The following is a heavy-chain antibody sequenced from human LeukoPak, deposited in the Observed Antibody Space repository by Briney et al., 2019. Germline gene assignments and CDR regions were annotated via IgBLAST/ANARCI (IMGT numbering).Heavy chain of an antibody. D-gene: IGHD2-15*01. CDR2: IYYSGST. CDR1: GGSISSGGYS. Sequence: SETLSLTCAVSGGSISSGGYSWSWIRQPPGKGLEWLGYIYYSGSTYYNPSLKSRVTISVDTSKNQFSLKLSSVTAADTAVYYCARVNCNGGSCYSVYYYYYYMDVWGKGTTVTVSS. CDR3: ARVNCNGGSCYSVYYYYYYMDV. J-gene: IGHJ6*03. V-gene: IGHV4-30-4*07.